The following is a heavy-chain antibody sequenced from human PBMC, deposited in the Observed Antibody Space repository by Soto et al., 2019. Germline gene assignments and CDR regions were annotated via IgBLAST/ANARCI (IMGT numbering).Heavy chain of an antibody. J-gene: IGHJ6*02. CDR1: GGSISSYY. Sequence: TSETLSLTCTVSGGSISSYYWSWIRQPPGKGLEWIGYIYYSGSTNYNPSLKSRVTISVDTSKNQFSLKLSSVTAADTAVYYCARXGSSWRGTNYYYYGMDVWGQGTTVTVSS. D-gene: IGHD6-13*01. V-gene: IGHV4-59*01. CDR3: ARXGSSWRGTNYYYYGMDV. CDR2: IYYSGST.